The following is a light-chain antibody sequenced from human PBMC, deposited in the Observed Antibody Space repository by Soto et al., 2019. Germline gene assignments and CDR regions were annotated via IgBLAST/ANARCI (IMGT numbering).Light chain of an antibody. Sequence: QSALTQPASVSGSPGQSITISCTGTSSDVGGYNYVSWYQQHPGKAPKLMIYEVSNRPSEVSNRFSGSKSGNTASLTISGIQAEDEGNYYCSSYTSGSTLVVFGGGTKLTV. CDR1: SSDVGGYNY. CDR3: SSYTSGSTLVV. J-gene: IGLJ2*01. CDR2: EVS. V-gene: IGLV2-14*01.